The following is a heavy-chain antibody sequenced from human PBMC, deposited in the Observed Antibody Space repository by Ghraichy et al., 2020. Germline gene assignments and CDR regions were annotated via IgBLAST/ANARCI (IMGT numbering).Heavy chain of an antibody. CDR2: IYYSGST. CDR3: ARDYGGNSGNVPFDY. V-gene: IGHV4-39*02. J-gene: IGHJ4*02. D-gene: IGHD4-23*01. Sequence: SETLSLTCTVSGGSISSSSYYWGWIRQPPGKGLEWIGSIYYSGSTYYNPSLKSRVTISVDTSKNQFSLKLSSVTAADTAVYYCARDYGGNSGNVPFDYWGQGTLVTVSS. CDR1: GGSISSSSYY.